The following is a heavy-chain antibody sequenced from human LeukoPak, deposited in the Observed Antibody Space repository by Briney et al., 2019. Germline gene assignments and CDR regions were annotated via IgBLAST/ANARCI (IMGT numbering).Heavy chain of an antibody. D-gene: IGHD2-21*02. J-gene: IGHJ4*02. CDR3: ARRCGADCYEYDY. V-gene: IGHV3-53*01. CDR2: IYSGGST. CDR1: GFTVSSNY. Sequence: PGGSLRLSCAASGFTVSSNYMSWVRQAPGKGLEWVSVIYSGGSTYYADSVKGRFTISRDNSKNTLYLQMNSLRAEDTAVYYCARRCGADCYEYDYWGQGTLVTVSS.